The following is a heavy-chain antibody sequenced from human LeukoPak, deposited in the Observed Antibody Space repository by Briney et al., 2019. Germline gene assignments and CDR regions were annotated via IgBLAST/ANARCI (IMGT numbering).Heavy chain of an antibody. V-gene: IGHV3-74*01. CDR1: GFTFSNYW. J-gene: IGHJ3*02. CDR2: IHADGSST. Sequence: PGGSLRLSCAASGFTFSNYWMHWVRQAPGKGLVWVSRIHADGSSTSYADSVKGRFTISRDNVKNSVYLQMNNLRAEDTAVYFCARDRSLDDALDMWGQGTMVIVSS. CDR3: ARDRSLDDALDM. D-gene: IGHD3-16*02.